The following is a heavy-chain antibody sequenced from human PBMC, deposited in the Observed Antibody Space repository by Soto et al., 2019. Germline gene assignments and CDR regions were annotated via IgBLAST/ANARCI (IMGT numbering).Heavy chain of an antibody. CDR1: GGSISSGGSS. CDR3: ARGAVVNFDS. Sequence: QLQLQESGSGLVKPSQTLSLTCAVSGGSISSGGSSWTWIRQPPGKGLEWIGYIYHSGSTYYNPSLKPRVNISLAMSKNQYYMRLSSVTAADTAVYYCARGAVVNFDSWGQGTLVTVSS. J-gene: IGHJ4*02. D-gene: IGHD3-22*01. V-gene: IGHV4-30-2*01. CDR2: IYHSGST.